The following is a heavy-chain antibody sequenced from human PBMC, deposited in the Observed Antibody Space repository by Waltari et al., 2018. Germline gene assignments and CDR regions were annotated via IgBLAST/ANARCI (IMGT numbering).Heavy chain of an antibody. D-gene: IGHD4-17*01. CDR3: ARSVMTTVTTGGWFDP. V-gene: IGHV4-30-4*08. J-gene: IGHJ5*02. Sequence: QVQLQESGPGLVTPSQTLSLTCTVSGGSIRSGDYYWSWIRPPPGKGLEWIGYIYYSGSTYYNPSLKSRVTISVDTSKNQFSLKLSSVTAADTAVYYCARSVMTTVTTGGWFDPWGQGTLVTVSS. CDR1: GGSIRSGDYY. CDR2: IYYSGST.